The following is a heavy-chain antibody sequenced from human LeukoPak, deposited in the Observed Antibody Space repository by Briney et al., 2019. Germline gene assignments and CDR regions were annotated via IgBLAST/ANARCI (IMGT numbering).Heavy chain of an antibody. CDR3: ARSTYYDFWSGYYN. J-gene: IGHJ4*02. V-gene: IGHV1-69*01. D-gene: IGHD3-3*01. Sequence: GAPVKVSCKASGGTFSSYAISWVRQAPGQGLEWMGGIIPIFGTANYAQKFQGRVTITADESTSTAYMELSSLRSEDTAVYYCARSTYYDFWSGYYNWGQGTLVTVSS. CDR2: IIPIFGTA. CDR1: GGTFSSYA.